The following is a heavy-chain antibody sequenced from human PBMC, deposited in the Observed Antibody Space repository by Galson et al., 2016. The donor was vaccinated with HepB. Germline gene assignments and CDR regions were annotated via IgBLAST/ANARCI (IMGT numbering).Heavy chain of an antibody. J-gene: IGHJ3*02. V-gene: IGHV3-74*03. D-gene: IGHD3-16*01. CDR1: ESTFGNHW. Sequence: SLRLSCADSESTFGNHWVYWVRQAPGKGLVWVSKINRDGRGTAYADSVKGRFTISRGNAKNTLYLQMNSLRDEDTALYYCARGGTPSGLDIWGQGTMVTVSS. CDR3: ARGGTPSGLDI. CDR2: INRDGRGT.